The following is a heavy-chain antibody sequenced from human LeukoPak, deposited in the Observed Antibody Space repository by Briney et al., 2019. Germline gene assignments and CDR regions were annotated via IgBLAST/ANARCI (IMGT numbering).Heavy chain of an antibody. CDR1: GYTFTSYG. CDR2: ISAYNGNT. CDR3: ARDRGAPPPVYSDYAGIDY. J-gene: IGHJ4*01. D-gene: IGHD4-11*01. V-gene: IGHV1-18*01. Sequence: ASVKVSCKASGYTFTSYGISWVRQAPGQGLEWMGWISAYNGNTNYAQKLQGRVTMTTDTSTSTAYMELRSLRSDDTAVYYCARDRGAPPPVYSDYAGIDYWGHGTLVTVSS.